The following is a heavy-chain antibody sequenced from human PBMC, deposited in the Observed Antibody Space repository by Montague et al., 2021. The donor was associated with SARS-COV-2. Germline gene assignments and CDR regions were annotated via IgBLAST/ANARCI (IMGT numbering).Heavy chain of an antibody. CDR1: GDSIGSGSYY. CDR2: IYTSGRT. Sequence: TLSLTCSVSGDSIGSGSYYWSWIRRAAGEGLEWIGRIYTSGRTDYNLSRINRVIISLDTSKNQFSLKLSSLTTADTGVYYCARAPDDYGTFGYWGQGIPVIVSS. D-gene: IGHD4-17*01. CDR3: ARAPDDYGTFGY. V-gene: IGHV4-61*02. J-gene: IGHJ4*02.